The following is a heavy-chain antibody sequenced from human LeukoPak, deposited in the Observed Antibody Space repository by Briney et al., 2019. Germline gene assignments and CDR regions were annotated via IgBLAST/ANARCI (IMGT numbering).Heavy chain of an antibody. D-gene: IGHD4-17*01. V-gene: IGHV1-69*05. CDR3: ASDLGGDYTDNWFDP. CDR1: GGTFSSYA. Sequence: ASVKVSCKASGGTFSSYAISWVRQAPGQGLEWMGRIIPIFGTANYAQKFQGRVTITTDESTSTAYMELSSLRSEDTAVYYCASDLGGDYTDNWFDPWGQGTLVTVSS. CDR2: IIPIFGTA. J-gene: IGHJ5*02.